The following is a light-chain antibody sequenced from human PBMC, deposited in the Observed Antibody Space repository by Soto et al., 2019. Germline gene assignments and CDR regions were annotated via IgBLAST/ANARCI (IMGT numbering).Light chain of an antibody. Sequence: IQITQVPSSRSSAFGDRSTITCRAGQGIRSHLAWYQQKPGRAPKLLISAASSFQSGVPSRFSGSGSGTDFTLTISSLQPEDFATYYCQQTMTFPLTFGGGTKVEI. J-gene: IGKJ4*01. CDR2: AAS. CDR3: QQTMTFPLT. CDR1: QGIRSH. V-gene: IGKV1-12*01.